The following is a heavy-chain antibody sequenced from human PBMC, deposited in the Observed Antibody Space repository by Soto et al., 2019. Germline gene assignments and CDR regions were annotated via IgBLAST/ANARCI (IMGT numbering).Heavy chain of an antibody. CDR2: IYSGGNT. CDR1: GFTVSSNY. CDR3: ARSREVLGGVDV. V-gene: IGHV3-53*05. D-gene: IGHD3-3*02. J-gene: IGHJ6*02. Sequence: GGSLRLSCAASGFTVSSNYMSWVRQAPGKGLEWVSVIYSGGNTYYADSVKGRFTISRDNSKNPLNLQMNSLRDEDTAVYYCARSREVLGGVDVWGQGTTVTVSS.